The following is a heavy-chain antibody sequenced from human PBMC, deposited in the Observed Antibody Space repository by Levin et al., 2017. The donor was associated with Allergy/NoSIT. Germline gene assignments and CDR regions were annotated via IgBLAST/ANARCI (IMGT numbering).Heavy chain of an antibody. V-gene: IGHV3-21*01. J-gene: IGHJ3*02. Sequence: GGSLRLSCAASGFTFSSYSMNWVRQAPGKGLEWVSSISSSSSYIYYADSVKGRFTISRDNAKNSLYLQMNSLRAEDTAVYYCATIGGIAARVVDAFDIWGQGTMVTVSS. CDR1: GFTFSSYS. D-gene: IGHD6-6*01. CDR2: ISSSSSYI. CDR3: ATIGGIAARVVDAFDI.